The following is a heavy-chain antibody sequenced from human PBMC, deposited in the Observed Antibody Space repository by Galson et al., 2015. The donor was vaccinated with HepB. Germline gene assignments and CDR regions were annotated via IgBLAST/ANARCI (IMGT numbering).Heavy chain of an antibody. V-gene: IGHV1-2*05. CDR1: GYTFTGYY. CDR2: INPNSGGT. J-gene: IGHJ3*02. Sequence: SVKVSCKASGYTFTGYYMHWVRQAPGQGLEWMGRINPNSGGTNYAQKFQGRVTMTRDTSISTAYMELSRLRSDDTVVYYCARGIGRIWGDRRTTEGDAFDIWGQGTMVTVSS. CDR3: ARGIGRIWGDRRTTEGDAFDI. D-gene: IGHD1-14*01.